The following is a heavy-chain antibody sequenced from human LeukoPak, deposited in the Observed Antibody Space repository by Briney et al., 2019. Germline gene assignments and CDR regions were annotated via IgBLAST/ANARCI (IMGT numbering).Heavy chain of an antibody. CDR1: GFTFSDYY. V-gene: IGHV3-11*01. J-gene: IGHJ3*02. CDR2: ISSSGSTI. D-gene: IGHD2-2*01. Sequence: PGGFLRLSCAASGFTFSDYYMSWLRQAPGKGLEWVSYISSSGSTIYYADSVKGRFTISRDNAKNSLYLQMNSLRAEDTAVYYCARDLPNCSSTSCSGVAFDIWGQGTMVTVSS. CDR3: ARDLPNCSSTSCSGVAFDI.